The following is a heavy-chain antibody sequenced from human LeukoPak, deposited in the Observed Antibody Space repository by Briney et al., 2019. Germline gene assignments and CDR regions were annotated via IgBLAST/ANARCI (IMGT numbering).Heavy chain of an antibody. CDR3: ARDRWPTGEIGY. D-gene: IGHD7-27*01. CDR2: IYYSGST. J-gene: IGHJ4*02. V-gene: IGHV4-59*01. Sequence: SETLSLTCTVSGGSISSYYWSWIRQPPGKGLEWIGYIYYSGSTNYNPSLKSRVTISVDTSENQFSLKLSSVTAEDTAVYYCARDRWPTGEIGYWGQGTLVTVSS. CDR1: GGSISSYY.